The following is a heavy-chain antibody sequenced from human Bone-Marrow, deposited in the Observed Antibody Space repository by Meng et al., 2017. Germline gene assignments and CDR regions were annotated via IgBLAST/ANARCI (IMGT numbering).Heavy chain of an antibody. CDR1: GYPFTSYY. CDR3: SRGASGSYWYVP. Sequence: ASVKVSCKASGYPFTSYYMHWVRQAPGQGLEWMGIIDPSGGDTSYAQKFQGRVTLTRDTSTSTVYMDLSSLLSEYKAVYYCSRGASGSYWYVPWGQGTLVTVSS. CDR2: IDPSGGDT. J-gene: IGHJ5*02. D-gene: IGHD1-26*01. V-gene: IGHV1-46*01.